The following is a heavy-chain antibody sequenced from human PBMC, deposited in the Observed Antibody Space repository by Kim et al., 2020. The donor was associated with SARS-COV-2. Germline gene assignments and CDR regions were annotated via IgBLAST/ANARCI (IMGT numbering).Heavy chain of an antibody. CDR3: ARDSSSGWYDYYYYYGMDV. D-gene: IGHD6-19*01. J-gene: IGHJ6*02. CDR2: ISSSGSTI. CDR1: GFTFSSYE. V-gene: IGHV3-48*03. Sequence: GGSLRLSCAASGFTFSSYEMNWVRQAPGKGLEWVSYISSSGSTIYYADSVKGRFTISRDNAKNSLYLQMNSLRAEDTAVYYCARDSSSGWYDYYYYYGMDVWGQGTTVTVSS.